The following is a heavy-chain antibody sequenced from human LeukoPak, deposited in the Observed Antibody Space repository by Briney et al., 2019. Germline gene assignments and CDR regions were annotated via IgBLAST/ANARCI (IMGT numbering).Heavy chain of an antibody. CDR3: ARAPYGSGSYYYYFDY. V-gene: IGHV1-2*04. Sequence: ASVKVSCKASGYTFTGYYMHWVRQAPGQGLEWMGWINPNSGGTNYAQKFQGWVTMTRDTSIGTAYMELSRLRSDDTAVYYCARAPYGSGSYYYYFDYWGQGTLVTVSS. J-gene: IGHJ4*02. CDR2: INPNSGGT. D-gene: IGHD3-10*01. CDR1: GYTFTGYY.